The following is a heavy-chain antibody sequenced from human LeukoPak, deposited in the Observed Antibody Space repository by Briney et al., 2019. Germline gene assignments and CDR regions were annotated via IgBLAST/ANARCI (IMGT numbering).Heavy chain of an antibody. Sequence: RAGGSLRLSCAASGFTFSSYAMSWVRQAPGKGLEWVSAISGSGGSTYYADSVKGRFTISRDNSKNTLYLQMNSLRAEDTAVYYCARQMDTAMVPTRSDAFDIWGQGTMVTVSS. CDR3: ARQMDTAMVPTRSDAFDI. CDR2: ISGSGGST. CDR1: GFTFSSYA. D-gene: IGHD5-18*01. J-gene: IGHJ3*02. V-gene: IGHV3-23*01.